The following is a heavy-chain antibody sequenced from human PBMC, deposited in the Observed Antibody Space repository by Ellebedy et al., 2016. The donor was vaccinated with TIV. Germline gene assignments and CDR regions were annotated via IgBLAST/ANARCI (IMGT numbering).Heavy chain of an antibody. V-gene: IGHV4-39*07. CDR3: AREDSEYCFGGGCYSGYWYFDL. D-gene: IGHD2-15*01. CDR2: IYYSGDT. Sequence: SETLSLTXTVSGGFISGSTYYWGWIRQPPGKGLEWIGAIYYSGDTYYNPSLKSRVTISVDTSKNHFSLKLSSVTAADTAMYYCAREDSEYCFGGGCYSGYWYFDLWGRGTLVSVSS. CDR1: GGFISGSTYY. J-gene: IGHJ2*01.